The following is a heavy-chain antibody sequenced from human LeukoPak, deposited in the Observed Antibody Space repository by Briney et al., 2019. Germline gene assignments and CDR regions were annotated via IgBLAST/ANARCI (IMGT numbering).Heavy chain of an antibody. Sequence: GGSLRLSCAASGFTFSPYKMNWVRQAPGGGLEWVSSITGSSYIYYADSVKGRFTISRDNANNSLYLQMNSLRAEDTAVYYCTRDLLGYAFDCWGQGTLVTVSS. V-gene: IGHV3-21*01. D-gene: IGHD3-16*01. CDR2: ITGSSYI. CDR1: GFTFSPYK. CDR3: TRDLLGYAFDC. J-gene: IGHJ4*02.